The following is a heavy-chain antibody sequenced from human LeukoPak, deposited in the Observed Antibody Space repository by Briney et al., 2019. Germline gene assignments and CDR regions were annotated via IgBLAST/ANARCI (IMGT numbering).Heavy chain of an antibody. CDR2: INTNTGNP. D-gene: IGHD3-10*01. Sequence: EASVKVSCKTSGYTFTRYAMNWVRQAPGQGLEWMGWINTNTGNPTYAQGFTGRFVFSLDTSVSTAYLQISSLKAEDTAVYYCARVTGVYFGSGSYPYYFDYWGQGTLVTVSS. CDR3: ARVTGVYFGSGSYPYYFDY. CDR1: GYTFTRYA. V-gene: IGHV7-4-1*02. J-gene: IGHJ4*02.